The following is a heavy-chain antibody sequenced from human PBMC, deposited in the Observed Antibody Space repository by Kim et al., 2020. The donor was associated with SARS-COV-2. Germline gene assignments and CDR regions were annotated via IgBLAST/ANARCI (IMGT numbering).Heavy chain of an antibody. CDR3: ARGHSISIRPTYFDY. J-gene: IGHJ4*02. CDR1: GFTSSDYA. CDR2: ISATGDSK. V-gene: IGHV3-23*01. D-gene: IGHD2-21*01. Sequence: GGSLRLSCVVSGFTSSDYAMAWVRQAPGKGLEWVSVISATGDSKDCADSVRGRFTISRDNNNNTVYLQMTSLSAEDTAVYYCARGHSISIRPTYFDYWGQGTLVTVSS.